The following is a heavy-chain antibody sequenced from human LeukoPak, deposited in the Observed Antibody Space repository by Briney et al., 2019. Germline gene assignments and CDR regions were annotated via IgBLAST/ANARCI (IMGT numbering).Heavy chain of an antibody. CDR2: IIPILGIA. Sequence: SVRVSCKASGGTFSSYAISWVRQAPGQGLEWMGRIIPILGIANYAQKFQGRVTITADKSTSTAYMELSSLRSEDTAVYYCAREDYGDPKGFDYWGQGTLVTVSS. D-gene: IGHD4-17*01. V-gene: IGHV1-69*04. J-gene: IGHJ4*02. CDR1: GGTFSSYA. CDR3: AREDYGDPKGFDY.